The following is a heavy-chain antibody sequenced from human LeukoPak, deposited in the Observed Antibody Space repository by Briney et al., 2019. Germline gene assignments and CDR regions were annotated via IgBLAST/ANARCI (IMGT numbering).Heavy chain of an antibody. CDR1: GGTFSSYA. V-gene: IGHV1-69*05. D-gene: IGHD2-2*01. J-gene: IGHJ5*02. CDR2: IIPIFGTA. Sequence: SVKVSCKASGGTFSSYAISWVRQAPGQGLEWMGGIIPIFGTANYAQKFQGRVTITTDESTSTAYMELSSLRSEDTAVYYCARGIVVVPATWFDPWGQGTLVTVSS. CDR3: ARGIVVVPATWFDP.